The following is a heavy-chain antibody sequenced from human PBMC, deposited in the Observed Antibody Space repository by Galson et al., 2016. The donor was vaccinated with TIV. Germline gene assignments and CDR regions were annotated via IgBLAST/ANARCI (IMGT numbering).Heavy chain of an antibody. V-gene: IGHV3-33*01. J-gene: IGHJ4*02. CDR3: AARNYDILTGYHSDY. D-gene: IGHD3-9*01. CDR1: GFTFNDYG. Sequence: SLRLSCAASGFTFNDYGMHWVRQAPGKGLEWVAVIWFDGSKKYYADSVKGRFTISRDNSKNTLSLQMVSLRAEDTAVYYCAARNYDILTGYHSDYWGQGTLVTVSS. CDR2: IWFDGSKK.